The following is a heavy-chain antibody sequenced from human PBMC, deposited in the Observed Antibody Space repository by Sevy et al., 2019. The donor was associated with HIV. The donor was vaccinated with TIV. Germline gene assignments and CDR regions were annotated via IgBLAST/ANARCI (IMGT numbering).Heavy chain of an antibody. Sequence: GGSLRLSCAASGFTFSSYEMNWVRQAPGKGLEWLSHISSSGSSMYYADSVKGRFTISRDNAKNSLYLQMNSLRAEDMAVYYCARGGRRIDVYNRKDAFDIWGQGTMVTVSS. CDR3: ARGGRRIDVYNRKDAFDI. D-gene: IGHD1-20*01. CDR1: GFTFSSYE. CDR2: ISSSGSSM. V-gene: IGHV3-48*03. J-gene: IGHJ3*02.